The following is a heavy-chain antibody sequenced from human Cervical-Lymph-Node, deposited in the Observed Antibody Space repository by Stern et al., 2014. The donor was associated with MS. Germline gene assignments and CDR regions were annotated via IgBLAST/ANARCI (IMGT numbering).Heavy chain of an antibody. V-gene: IGHV3-11*06. CDR2: ISGSTSYT. Sequence: MQLVESGGGLVKPGGSLRLSCAASGFSFSDYYMRWIRQAPGKGLEWVTSISGSTSYTKYADSVKGRFTISRDNTKNSLYLQMNSLSAEDTAVYYCARGYSSGWYAGSDYWGQGSLVTVSS. D-gene: IGHD6-19*01. J-gene: IGHJ4*02. CDR1: GFSFSDYY. CDR3: ARGYSSGWYAGSDY.